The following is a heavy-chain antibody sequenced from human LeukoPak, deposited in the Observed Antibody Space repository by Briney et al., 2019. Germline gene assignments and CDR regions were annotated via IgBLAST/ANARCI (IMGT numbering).Heavy chain of an antibody. V-gene: IGHV1-46*01. CDR1: GYTFINHY. J-gene: IGHJ5*02. CDR3: TRTVNSWFDP. CDR2: IRPGDRST. D-gene: IGHD4-17*01. Sequence: GASVKVSYKPSGYTFINHYIHWVRQAPGQGLEWMGVIRPGDRSTSYAQKFQGRVSVTSDTSTSTAYLELSSLRSDDTAVYYCTRTVNSWFDPWGQGTPVTVSS.